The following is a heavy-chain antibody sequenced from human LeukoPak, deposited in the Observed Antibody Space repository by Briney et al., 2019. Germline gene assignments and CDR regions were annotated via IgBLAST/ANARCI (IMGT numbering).Heavy chain of an antibody. Sequence: SVKVSCKASGGTFISYAISWVRQAPGQGLEWMGGIIPIFGTANYAQKFQGRVTITADESTSTAYMELSSLRSEDTAVYYCASSTTVYYYYGMDVWGQGTTVTVSS. CDR1: GGTFISYA. J-gene: IGHJ6*02. V-gene: IGHV1-69*13. CDR2: IIPIFGTA. D-gene: IGHD4-11*01. CDR3: ASSTTVYYYYGMDV.